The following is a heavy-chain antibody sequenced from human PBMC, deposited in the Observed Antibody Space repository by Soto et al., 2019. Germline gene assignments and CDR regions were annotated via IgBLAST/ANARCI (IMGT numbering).Heavy chain of an antibody. Sequence: GGSLRLSCAASRFTFSGYGMHWVRQAPGKGLEWVAVISYDGSNKYYADSVKGRFTISRDNSKNTLYLQMNSLRAEDTAVYYCARDRLRYNWNDFPYYYYGMDVWGQGTTVTVSS. V-gene: IGHV3-30*03. CDR1: RFTFSGYG. D-gene: IGHD1-1*01. CDR2: ISYDGSNK. CDR3: ARDRLRYNWNDFPYYYYGMDV. J-gene: IGHJ6*02.